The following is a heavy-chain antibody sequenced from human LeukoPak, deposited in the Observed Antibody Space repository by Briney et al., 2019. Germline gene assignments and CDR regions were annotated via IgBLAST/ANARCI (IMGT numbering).Heavy chain of an antibody. V-gene: IGHV4-30-4*01. J-gene: IGHJ4*02. D-gene: IGHD2-2*02. CDR3: ARGPYPVFDY. Sequence: SETLSLTCTDSGGSISSGDYYWSWIRQPPGKGLEWIGYIYYSGSTYYNPSLKSRVTISVDTSKNQFSLKLSSVTAADTAVYYWARGPYPVFDYWGQGTLVTVSS. CDR1: GGSISSGDYY. CDR2: IYYSGST.